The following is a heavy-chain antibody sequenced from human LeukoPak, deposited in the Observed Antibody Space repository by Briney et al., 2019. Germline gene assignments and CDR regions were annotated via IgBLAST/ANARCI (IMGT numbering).Heavy chain of an antibody. D-gene: IGHD2-2*01. Sequence: PSETLSLTCAGYGGSFSGYYWSWIRQPPGKGLEWIREINHSGSTNYNPSLKSRVTISVDTSKNQFSLKLSSVTAADTAVYYCARTKGYCSSTRCYSFYYYMDVWGKGTTVTISS. CDR1: GGSFSGYY. V-gene: IGHV4-34*01. J-gene: IGHJ6*03. CDR2: INHSGST. CDR3: ARTKGYCSSTRCYSFYYYMDV.